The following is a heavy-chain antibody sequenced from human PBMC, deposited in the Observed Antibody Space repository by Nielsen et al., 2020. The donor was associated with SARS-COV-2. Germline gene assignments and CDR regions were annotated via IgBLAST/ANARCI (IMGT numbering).Heavy chain of an antibody. D-gene: IGHD2-15*01. J-gene: IGHJ4*02. V-gene: IGHV1-3*01. CDR1: GYTFTNNY. CDR2: INAGTGNT. Sequence: ASVKVSCKASGYTFTNNYMHWVRQAPGQRLEWMGWINAGTGNTKYSQKFQGKITLSSDTSASTTYMELSSLTSEDTAIYYCARVRYCSGGSCFDNWGQGTLVTVSS. CDR3: ARVRYCSGGSCFDN.